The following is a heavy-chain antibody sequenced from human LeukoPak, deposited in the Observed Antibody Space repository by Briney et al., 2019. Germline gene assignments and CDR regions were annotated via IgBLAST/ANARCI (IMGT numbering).Heavy chain of an antibody. D-gene: IGHD3-3*01. CDR3: ARVGRAPNYDFWSGSMYYFDY. CDR2: IYTSGST. V-gene: IGHV4-61*02. CDR1: GGSISSGSYY. Sequence: SETLSLTCTVSGGSISSGSYYWSWIRQPAGKGLEWIGRIYTSGSTNYNPSPKSRVTISVDTSKNQFSLKLSSVTAADTAVYYCARVGRAPNYDFWSGSMYYFDYWGQGTLVTVSS. J-gene: IGHJ4*02.